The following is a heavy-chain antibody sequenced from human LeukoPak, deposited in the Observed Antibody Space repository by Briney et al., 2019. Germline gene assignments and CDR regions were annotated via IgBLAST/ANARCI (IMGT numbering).Heavy chain of an antibody. CDR3: ARRKYYYDSSGYGDAFDI. CDR2: IYYSGST. CDR1: GGSISSSSYY. V-gene: IGHV4-39*01. J-gene: IGHJ3*02. Sequence: SETLSLTCTVSGGSISSSSYYWGWIRQPPGKGLEWIGSIYYSGSTYYNLSLKSRVTISVDTSKNQFSLKLSSVTAADTAVYYCARRKYYYDSSGYGDAFDIWGQGTMVTVSS. D-gene: IGHD3-22*01.